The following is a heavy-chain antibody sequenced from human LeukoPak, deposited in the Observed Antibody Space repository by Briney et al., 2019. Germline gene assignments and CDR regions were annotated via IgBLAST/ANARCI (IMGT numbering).Heavy chain of an antibody. CDR2: ISGTGGST. D-gene: IGHD6-19*01. Sequence: GGFLRLSCAASGFTFSRYAIRWVRQAPGEVLEWVSSISGTGGSTNYADSVKGRFTISRDNSMNTLYLQMNSLRAEDTAVYYCAKDSPSIAVAGNFDYWGQGTLVTVSS. CDR3: AKDSPSIAVAGNFDY. CDR1: GFTFSRYA. J-gene: IGHJ4*02. V-gene: IGHV3-23*01.